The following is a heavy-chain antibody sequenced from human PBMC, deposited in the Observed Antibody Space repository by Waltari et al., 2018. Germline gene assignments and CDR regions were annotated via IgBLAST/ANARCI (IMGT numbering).Heavy chain of an antibody. CDR3: ARFTQVAGSSLLDY. V-gene: IGHV4-39*01. CDR2: INYSGTT. D-gene: IGHD6-19*01. Sequence: QLLLQESGPGLVKPSETLSLPCTVSGDSSTSSLDYCGWIRQPPGKSFEWIGIINYSGTTYYHPSLRSQVIMSVDMSKNQFSLKLTSVTAADTAVYYCARFTQVAGSSLLDYWGQGTLVTVSS. CDR1: GDSSTSSLDY. J-gene: IGHJ4*02.